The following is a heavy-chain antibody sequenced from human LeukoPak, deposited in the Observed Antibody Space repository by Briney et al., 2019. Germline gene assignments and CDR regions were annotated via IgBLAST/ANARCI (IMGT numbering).Heavy chain of an antibody. Sequence: KPSETLSLTCAVYGGSFSGYYWSWIRQPPGKGLEWIGEINHSGSTNYNPPLKSRVTISVDTSKNQFSLKLSSVTAADTAVYYCARGLGYYYYMDVWGKGTTVTVSS. J-gene: IGHJ6*03. CDR3: ARGLGYYYYMDV. D-gene: IGHD7-27*01. CDR1: GGSFSGYY. V-gene: IGHV4-34*01. CDR2: INHSGST.